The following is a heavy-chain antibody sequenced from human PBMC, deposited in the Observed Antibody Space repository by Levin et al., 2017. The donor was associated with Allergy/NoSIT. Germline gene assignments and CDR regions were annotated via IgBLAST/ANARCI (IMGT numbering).Heavy chain of an antibody. D-gene: IGHD6-19*01. J-gene: IGHJ4*02. CDR1: GFTFNTYA. CDR3: ARNFESRLAVTSTSGY. V-gene: IGHV3-30-3*01. CDR2: ISYDGINK. Sequence: GESLKISCTASGFTFNTYAMHWVRQAPGKGLEWVAIISYDGINKYYADSVKGRFTISRDNPKNTLYLQLNSLRAEDTAIYYCARNFESRLAVTSTSGYWGQGTLVTVSS.